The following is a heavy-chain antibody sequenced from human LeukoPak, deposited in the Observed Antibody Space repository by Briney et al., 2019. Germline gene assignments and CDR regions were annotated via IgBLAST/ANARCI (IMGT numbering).Heavy chain of an antibody. V-gene: IGHV3-30*18. D-gene: IGHD3-16*02. Sequence: GGSLRLSCAASGFTFSSYGIHWVRQAPGKGLEWVAVISSDGRITYYADSVKGRFTISRDNSKSTMYVQMNSLRTEDTAVYYCAKYRRGAPRGDFDPWGQGTLVTVSS. CDR2: ISSDGRIT. J-gene: IGHJ5*02. CDR1: GFTFSSYG. CDR3: AKYRRGAPRGDFDP.